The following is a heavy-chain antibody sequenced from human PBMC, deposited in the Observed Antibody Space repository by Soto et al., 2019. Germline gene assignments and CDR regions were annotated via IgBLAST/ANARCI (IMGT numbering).Heavy chain of an antibody. CDR2: IIRIFGTA. V-gene: IGHV1-69*01. D-gene: IGHD6-6*01. Sequence: HAKEKGLDWMGGIIRIFGTANCAQKFQGRVTITADESTSTAYMELSSLRTEDTAVYYCAVEKASSTRIATRQHCLDIWGQRTLVTVSS. J-gene: IGHJ4*02. CDR3: AVEKASSTRIATRQHCLDI.